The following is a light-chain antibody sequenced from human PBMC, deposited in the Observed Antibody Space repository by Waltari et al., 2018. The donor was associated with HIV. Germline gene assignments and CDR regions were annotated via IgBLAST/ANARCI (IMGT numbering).Light chain of an antibody. CDR2: DNK. J-gene: IGLJ2*01. CDR3: GTWDSGLSVVV. CDR1: SSNIGNNY. V-gene: IGLV1-51*01. Sequence: QSVLTQPPSVSAAPGQTVTITCSGTSSNIGNNYVSWYQHLPGTAPQLLIYDNKTRPSGIPDRFSASKSGTSATLDITGLQTGDEVDYYCGTWDSGLSVVVFGEGTKLTVL.